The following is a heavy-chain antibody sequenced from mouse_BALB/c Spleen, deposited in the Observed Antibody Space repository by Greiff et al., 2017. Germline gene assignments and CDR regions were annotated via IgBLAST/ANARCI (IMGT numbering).Heavy chain of an antibody. J-gene: IGHJ4*01. V-gene: IGHV1-20*02. D-gene: IGHD1-1*01. CDR1: GYSFTGYF. CDR3: ARGTYYGSSFLDY. CDR2: INPYNGDT. Sequence: EVKLMESGPELVKPGASVKISCKASGYSFTGYFMNWVMQSHGKSLEWIGRINPYNGDTFYNQKFKGKATLTVDKSSSTAHMELRSLASEDSAVYYCARGTYYGSSFLDYWGQGTSVTVSS.